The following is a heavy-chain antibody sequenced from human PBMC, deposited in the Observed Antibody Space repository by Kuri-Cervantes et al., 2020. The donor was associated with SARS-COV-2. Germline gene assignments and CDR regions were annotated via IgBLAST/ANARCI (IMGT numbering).Heavy chain of an antibody. CDR2: TNHSGST. D-gene: IGHD2-2*01. Sequence: GSLRLSCAVYGGSFSGYYWSWIRQPPGKGLEWIGETNHSGSTNYNPSLKSRVTISVDTSKNQFSLKLSSVTAADTAVYYCARSKERRYCSSTSCSGGTDYWGQGTLVTVSS. V-gene: IGHV4-34*01. CDR1: GGSFSGYY. CDR3: ARSKERRYCSSTSCSGGTDY. J-gene: IGHJ4*02.